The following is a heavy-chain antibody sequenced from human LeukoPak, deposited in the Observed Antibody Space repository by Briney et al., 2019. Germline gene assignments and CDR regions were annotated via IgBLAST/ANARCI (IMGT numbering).Heavy chain of an antibody. J-gene: IGHJ4*02. CDR1: GFIFSSYA. CDR2: ISSDGRHI. CDR3: AKVDIVATGLDYFDY. D-gene: IGHD5-12*01. Sequence: GGSLRLSCAASGFIFSSYAVHWVRQAPGKGLEWVAVISSDGRHIFYADSVKGRFTISRDNSKNTLYLQMNSLRAEDTAVYYCAKVDIVATGLDYFDYWGQGTLVTVSS. V-gene: IGHV3-30*04.